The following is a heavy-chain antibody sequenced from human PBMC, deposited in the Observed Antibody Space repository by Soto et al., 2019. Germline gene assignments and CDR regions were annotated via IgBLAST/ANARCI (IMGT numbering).Heavy chain of an antibody. CDR2: ISSSSSTI. J-gene: IGHJ4*02. D-gene: IGHD3-3*01. V-gene: IGHV3-48*02. Sequence: GGSLRLSCADSGFTFSSYSMNWVRQAPGKGLEWVSYISSSSSTIYYADSVKGRFTISRDNAKNSLYLQMNSLRDEDTAVYYCARDDTIFGVVNPFDYWGQGTLVTVSS. CDR3: ARDDTIFGVVNPFDY. CDR1: GFTFSSYS.